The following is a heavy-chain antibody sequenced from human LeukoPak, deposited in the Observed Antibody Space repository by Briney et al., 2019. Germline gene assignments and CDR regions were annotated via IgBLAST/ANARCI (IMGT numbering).Heavy chain of an antibody. CDR2: MSPNSGGT. D-gene: IGHD2-15*01. V-gene: IGHV1-2*02. Sequence: ASVKVSCKASGYTFTGYYIHWLRQAPGQGLEWMGWMSPNSGGTTYAQKFQGRVTMTRDTSISTAYMELSSLKSDDTAVYYCARFLGYCSGGSCYFDYWGQGTLVTVSS. CDR3: ARFLGYCSGGSCYFDY. CDR1: GYTFTGYY. J-gene: IGHJ4*02.